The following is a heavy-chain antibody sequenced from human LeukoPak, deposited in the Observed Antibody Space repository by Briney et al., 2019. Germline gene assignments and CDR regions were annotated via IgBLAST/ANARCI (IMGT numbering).Heavy chain of an antibody. D-gene: IGHD3-22*01. CDR3: ARRGVCSSGYSDAFDI. V-gene: IGHV5-51*01. Sequence: GESLKISCKGSGYSFTNYWIGWVRQMPGKGLEWMGIIYPGDSDTTYSPSFQGQVTISGDKSISTAYLQWSSLKASDTAMYYCARRGVCSSGYSDAFDIWGQGTMVTVSS. CDR1: GYSFTNYW. J-gene: IGHJ3*02. CDR2: IYPGDSDT.